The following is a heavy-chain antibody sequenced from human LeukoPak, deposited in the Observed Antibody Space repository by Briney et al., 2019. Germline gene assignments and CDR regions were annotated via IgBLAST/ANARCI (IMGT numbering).Heavy chain of an antibody. CDR3: AQGPSGYYYH. D-gene: IGHD3-22*01. CDR2: IIPILGIA. J-gene: IGHJ5*02. CDR1: GGTFSSYA. Sequence: SVKVSCKASGGTFSSYAISWVRQAPGQGLEWMGRIIPILGIANYAQKFQGRVTITADKSTSTAYMELSSLRPEDTAVYYCAQGPSGYYYHWGQGTLVTVSS. V-gene: IGHV1-69*04.